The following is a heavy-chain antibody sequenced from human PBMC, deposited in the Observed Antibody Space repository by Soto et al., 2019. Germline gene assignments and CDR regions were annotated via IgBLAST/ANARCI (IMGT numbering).Heavy chain of an antibody. V-gene: IGHV3-7*05. CDR3: ARDRATYSDRHGCNL. Sequence: EVQLVESGGGLVQPGGSLTLSCAASEFTFSSYYMSWVRQAPGKGLEWVANIKHDGGARDYLDSVKGRFTISRDNAKNSLYRQMNDLRADDTAVYFCARDRATYSDRHGCNLWGQGTLVTVSS. D-gene: IGHD2-15*01. CDR1: EFTFSSYY. J-gene: IGHJ4*02. CDR2: IKHDGGAR.